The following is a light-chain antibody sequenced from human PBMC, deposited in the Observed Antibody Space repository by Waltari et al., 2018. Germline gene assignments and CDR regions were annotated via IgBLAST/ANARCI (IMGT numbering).Light chain of an antibody. CDR3: QQVNTFAPT. CDR1: QDISSY. Sequence: QLTQSPSSLSASVGDGVTINCRTSQDISSYLVWYQHKPGKAPKPLIYAASELKSGVPSRFSGSGSGTNFTLTIRSLEPEDFATYYCQQVNTFAPTFGGGTKVDI. V-gene: IGKV1-9*01. CDR2: AAS. J-gene: IGKJ4*01.